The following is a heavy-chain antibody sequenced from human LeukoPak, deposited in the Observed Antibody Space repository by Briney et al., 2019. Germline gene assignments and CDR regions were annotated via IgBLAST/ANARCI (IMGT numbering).Heavy chain of an antibody. CDR1: GYTFTSYG. V-gene: IGHV1-18*04. CDR2: ISAYNGNT. J-gene: IGHJ4*02. D-gene: IGHD3-10*01. CDR3: ARGTMVRGVSPDFDY. Sequence: GASVKDSCKASGYTFTSYGISWVRQAPGQGLEWMGWISAYNGNTNYAQKLQGRVTMTTDTSTSTAYMELRSLRSDDTAVYYCARGTMVRGVSPDFDYWGQGTLVTVSS.